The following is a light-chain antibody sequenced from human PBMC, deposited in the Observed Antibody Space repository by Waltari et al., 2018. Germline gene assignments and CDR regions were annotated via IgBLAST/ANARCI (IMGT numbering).Light chain of an antibody. CDR2: VIS. Sequence: DIQMTQSPSSLSASVGDRVTITCRASQTINKYLNWYQKKPGRAPKVLISVISYLHTGVPSRFSGSGSGTDFTLTISSLQPEDFATYYCQKSDSLPLTFGGGTKVEIK. CDR1: QTINKY. V-gene: IGKV1-39*01. J-gene: IGKJ4*01. CDR3: QKSDSLPLT.